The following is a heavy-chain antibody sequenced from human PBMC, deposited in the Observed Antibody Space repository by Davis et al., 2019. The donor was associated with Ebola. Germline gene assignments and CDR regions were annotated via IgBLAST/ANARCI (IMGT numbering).Heavy chain of an antibody. J-gene: IGHJ5*02. Sequence: SETLSLTCAVSGGSISSSYYWSWIRPPPGKGLEWIGEINHSGSTNYNPSLKSRVTISVDTSKNQFSLKLSSVTAADTAVYYCARGIGAATGWFDPWGQGTLVTVSS. D-gene: IGHD2-15*01. CDR1: GGSISSSYY. V-gene: IGHV4-34*01. CDR3: ARGIGAATGWFDP. CDR2: INHSGST.